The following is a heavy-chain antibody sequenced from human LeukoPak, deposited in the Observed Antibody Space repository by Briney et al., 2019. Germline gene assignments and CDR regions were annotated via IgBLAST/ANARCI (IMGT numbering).Heavy chain of an antibody. CDR3: ASCGGDCHDDAFDI. V-gene: IGHV1-18*01. CDR1: GYTFTSYG. J-gene: IGHJ3*02. D-gene: IGHD2-21*02. Sequence: EASVKVSCKASGYTFTSYGISWVRQAPGQGLEWMGWISAYNGNTNYAQKLQGRVTMTTDTSTSTAYMELRSLRSDDTAVYYCASCGGDCHDDAFDIWGQGTIVTVSS. CDR2: ISAYNGNT.